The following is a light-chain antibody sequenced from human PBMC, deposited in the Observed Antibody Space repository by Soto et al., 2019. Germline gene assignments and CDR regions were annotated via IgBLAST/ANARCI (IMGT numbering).Light chain of an antibody. CDR2: GAS. CDR1: QSVSSN. V-gene: IGKV3-15*01. J-gene: IGKJ2*01. CDR3: QQYNNWPRT. Sequence: EIVLTQSPGTLSVSPGERATLSCRASQSVSSNLAWYQQTPGQAPRLLIYGASTRATGIPARFSGSGSGTEFTLTISSLQSEDFAVYYCQQYNNWPRTFGQGTKLEIK.